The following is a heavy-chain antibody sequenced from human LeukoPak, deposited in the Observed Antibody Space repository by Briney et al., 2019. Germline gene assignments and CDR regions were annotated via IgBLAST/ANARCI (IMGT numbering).Heavy chain of an antibody. D-gene: IGHD7-27*01. CDR3: ASIWGDYYYYGMDV. Sequence: GGSLRLSCAASGFTFSSYSMNWVRQAPGKGLVWASRINSDGSSTSYADSVKGRFTISRDNAKNTLYLQMNSLRAEDTAVYYCASIWGDYYYYGMDVWGKGTTVTVSS. J-gene: IGHJ6*04. CDR2: INSDGSST. V-gene: IGHV3-74*01. CDR1: GFTFSSYS.